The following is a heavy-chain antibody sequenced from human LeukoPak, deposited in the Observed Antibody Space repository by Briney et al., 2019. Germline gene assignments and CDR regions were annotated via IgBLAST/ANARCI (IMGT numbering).Heavy chain of an antibody. J-gene: IGHJ3*02. Sequence: PGGSLRLSCAASGFTFSSYSMNWVRQAPGKGLEWVSYIRSSSTTIYYADSVKGRFTISRDNAKNSLYLQMNSLRAEDTAMYYCARAKRNGFDIWGQGTMVTVSS. CDR3: ARAKRNGFDI. CDR1: GFTFSSYS. V-gene: IGHV3-48*01. CDR2: IRSSSTTI.